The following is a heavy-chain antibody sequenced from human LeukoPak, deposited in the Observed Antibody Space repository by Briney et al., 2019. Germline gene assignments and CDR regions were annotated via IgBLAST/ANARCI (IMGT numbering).Heavy chain of an antibody. CDR2: IDGGGNT. CDR1: GFTFSSYA. CDR3: AKSDSRARMTTLTNSIDY. Sequence: PGGSLRLSCAASGFTFSSYAMSWVRQAPGKGLEWVSGIDGGGNTFYADSVKGRFTISRDKSKNTLYLQMNSLSVEDTAVYYCAKSDSRARMTTLTNSIDYWGQGTLVTVSS. V-gene: IGHV3-23*01. D-gene: IGHD4-17*01. J-gene: IGHJ4*02.